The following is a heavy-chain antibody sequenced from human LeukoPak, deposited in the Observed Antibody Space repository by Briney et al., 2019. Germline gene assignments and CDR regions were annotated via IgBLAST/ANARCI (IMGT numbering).Heavy chain of an antibody. V-gene: IGHV1-2*02. D-gene: IGHD6-19*01. CDR2: INPNSGGT. CDR3: ARDPYNGQQWLAPFFDY. J-gene: IGHJ4*02. CDR1: GYTFTGFY. Sequence: GASVKVSCKASGYTFTGFYMHWVRQAPGQGLEWMGWINPNSGGTNYAQKFQGRVTMTRDTSISTAYMELSRLRSDDTAVYYCARDPYNGQQWLAPFFDYWGQGTLVTVSS.